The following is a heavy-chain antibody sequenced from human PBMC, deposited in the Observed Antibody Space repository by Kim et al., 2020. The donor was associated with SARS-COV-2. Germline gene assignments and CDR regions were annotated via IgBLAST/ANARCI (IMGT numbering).Heavy chain of an antibody. J-gene: IGHJ4*02. V-gene: IGHV3-11*06. CDR3: VRAGHYDSSGYLRDFDY. D-gene: IGHD3-22*01. Sequence: SVKGRFTISRENAKNSLVLQMNGLRADDTAVYYCVRAGHYDSSGYLRDFDYWGQGSMVTVSS.